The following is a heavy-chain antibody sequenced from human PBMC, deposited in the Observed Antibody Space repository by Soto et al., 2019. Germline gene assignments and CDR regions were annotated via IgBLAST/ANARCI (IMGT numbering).Heavy chain of an antibody. J-gene: IGHJ6*02. V-gene: IGHV1-69*01. D-gene: IGHD5-12*01. CDR2: IILVFGTT. Sequence: QVQLVQSGAEVKKPGSSLKVSCKASGGTSSTYGINWVRQAPGQGLEWVGAIILVFGTTKIAQRFQGRVTITADESTGTAYMELSSLKSEDTAIYYCAREDSDYVGGLKVWGQGTTVTVSS. CDR3: AREDSDYVGGLKV. CDR1: GGTSSTYG.